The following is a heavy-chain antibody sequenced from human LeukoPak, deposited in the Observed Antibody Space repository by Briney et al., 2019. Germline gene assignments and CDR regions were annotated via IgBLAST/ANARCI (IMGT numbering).Heavy chain of an antibody. CDR3: ARLLIYYFDY. V-gene: IGHV4-39*01. CDR2: IYYSGST. D-gene: IGHD2/OR15-2a*01. CDR1: GGSISSSSYY. J-gene: IGHJ4*02. Sequence: SETLSLTCTFSGGSISSSSYYWGWIRQPPGKGLEWIGSIYYSGSTYYNPSLKSRVTISVDTSKNQFSLKLSSVTAADTAVYYCARLLIYYFDYWGQGTLVTVSS.